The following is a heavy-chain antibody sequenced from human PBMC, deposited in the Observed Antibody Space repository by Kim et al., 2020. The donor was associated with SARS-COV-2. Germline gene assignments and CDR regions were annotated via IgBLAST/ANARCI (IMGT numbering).Heavy chain of an antibody. CDR3: ARGPGLYLIAVRLGWFDP. V-gene: IGHV4-34*01. Sequence: SETLSLTCAVYGGSFSGYYWSWLRQPPGKGLEWIGEINHSGSTNYNPSLKSRVTISVDTSKNQFSLRLSSVTAADTAVYYCARGPGLYLIAVRLGWFDPWGQGTLVTVSS. J-gene: IGHJ5*02. CDR2: INHSGST. CDR1: GGSFSGYY. D-gene: IGHD6-6*01.